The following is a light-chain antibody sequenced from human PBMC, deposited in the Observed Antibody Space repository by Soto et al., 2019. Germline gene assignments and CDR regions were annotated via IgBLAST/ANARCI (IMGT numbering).Light chain of an antibody. CDR1: SSDGGGYNY. J-gene: IGLJ1*01. V-gene: IGLV2-14*01. CDR3: SSHTTYNTRG. Sequence: QSALTQPASGSGSPGQSNAISCTGTSSDGGGYNYVSWYQQHPDKAPKLIIHEVSNRPSGVSDRFSGSKSGNTASLSISGLQADDEADYYCSSHTTYNTRGFGSRTKVTVL. CDR2: EVS.